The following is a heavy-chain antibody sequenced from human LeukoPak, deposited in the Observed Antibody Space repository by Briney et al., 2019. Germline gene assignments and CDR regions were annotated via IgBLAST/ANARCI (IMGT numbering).Heavy chain of an antibody. Sequence: PGGSLRLSCAASGFTFSSYAMHWVRQAPGKGLEWVAVISYEESNKYYADSVKGRFTISRDNSKNTLYLQMNSLRAEDTAVYYCARETLPSDYGSGSYYPQHFDYWGQGTLVTVSS. J-gene: IGHJ4*02. CDR1: GFTFSSYA. CDR2: ISYEESNK. V-gene: IGHV3-30-3*01. CDR3: ARETLPSDYGSGSYYPQHFDY. D-gene: IGHD3-10*01.